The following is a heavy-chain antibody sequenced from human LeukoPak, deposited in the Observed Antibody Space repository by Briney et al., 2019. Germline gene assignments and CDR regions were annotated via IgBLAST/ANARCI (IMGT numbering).Heavy chain of an antibody. D-gene: IGHD6-19*01. Sequence: PGGSLRLSCAASGFTVSSNYMTWVRQAPGKGLEWVSAISGSGGYTYYADSVKGRFTISRDNSKNTLYLQMNSLRAEDTAVYYCARGSRPNLWLATDYWGQGTLVTVSS. CDR1: GFTVSSNY. CDR3: ARGSRPNLWLATDY. J-gene: IGHJ4*02. V-gene: IGHV3-23*01. CDR2: ISGSGGYT.